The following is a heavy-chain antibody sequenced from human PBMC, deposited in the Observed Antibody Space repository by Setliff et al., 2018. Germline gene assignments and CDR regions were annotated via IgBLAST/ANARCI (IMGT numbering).Heavy chain of an antibody. CDR1: GLTFSSYW. J-gene: IGHJ4*02. D-gene: IGHD3-16*01. Sequence: LRLSCAASGLTFSSYWMSWVRQAPGKGLEWVANIKQDGSEKYYVDSVKGRFTISRDNAKNSLYLQMNSLRAEDTTVYYCARDGGEYWGQGTLVTVSS. V-gene: IGHV3-7*01. CDR2: IKQDGSEK. CDR3: ARDGGEY.